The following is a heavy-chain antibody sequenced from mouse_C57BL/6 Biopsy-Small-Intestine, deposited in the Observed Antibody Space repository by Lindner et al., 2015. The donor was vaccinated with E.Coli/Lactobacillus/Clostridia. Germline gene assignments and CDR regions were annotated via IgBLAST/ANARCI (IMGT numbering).Heavy chain of an antibody. V-gene: IGHV14-2*01. J-gene: IGHJ2*01. D-gene: IGHD1-1*01. Sequence: VQLQESGAELVKPGASVKLSCTASGFNIKDYYMHWVKQRTEQGLEWIGRIDPEDGKTKYAPKFQGKATITADTSSNTAYLQLSSLTSEDTAVYYCAYYYGSSYYFDYWGQGTTLTVSS. CDR3: AYYYGSSYYFDY. CDR1: GFNIKDYY. CDR2: IDPEDGKT.